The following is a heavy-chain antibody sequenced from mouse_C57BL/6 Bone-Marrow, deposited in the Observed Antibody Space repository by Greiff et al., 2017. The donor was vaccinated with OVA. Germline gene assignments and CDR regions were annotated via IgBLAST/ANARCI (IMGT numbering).Heavy chain of an antibody. D-gene: IGHD2-4*01. CDR3: TTRDYGFFAY. J-gene: IGHJ3*01. CDR2: IDPENGDT. V-gene: IGHV14-4*01. Sequence: VQLKESGAELVRPGASVKLSCTASGFNIKDDYMHWVKQRPEQGLEWIGWIDPENGDTEYASKFQGKATITADTSSNTAYLQLSSLTSEDTAVYYCTTRDYGFFAYWGQGTLVTVSA. CDR1: GFNIKDDY.